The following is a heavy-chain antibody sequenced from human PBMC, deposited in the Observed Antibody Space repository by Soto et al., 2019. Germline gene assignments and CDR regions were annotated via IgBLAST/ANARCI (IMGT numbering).Heavy chain of an antibody. V-gene: IGHV3-21*06. CDR3: ARESEDLTSNFDY. J-gene: IGHJ4*02. Sequence: PGGSLRLSCAASGFTFTRYSMNWVRQAPGNGLEWVSSISSTTNYIYYGDSMKSRFTTSRDNAKNSLYLEMNSLRAEDTAVYYCARESEDLTSNFDYWGQGTLVTVSS. CDR2: ISSTTNYI. CDR1: GFTFTRYS.